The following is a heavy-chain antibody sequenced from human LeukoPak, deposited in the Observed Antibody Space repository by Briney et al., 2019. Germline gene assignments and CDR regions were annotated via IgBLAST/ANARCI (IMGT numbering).Heavy chain of an antibody. D-gene: IGHD3-16*02. Sequence: LETLSLTCAVYGGSFSGYYWSWIRQPPGKGLEWIGEINHSGSTNYNPSLKSRVTISVDTSKNQFSLKLSSVTAADTAVYYCARNHYDYVWGSYRGAFDIWGQGTMVTVSS. J-gene: IGHJ3*02. V-gene: IGHV4-34*01. CDR1: GGSFSGYY. CDR2: INHSGST. CDR3: ARNHYDYVWGSYRGAFDI.